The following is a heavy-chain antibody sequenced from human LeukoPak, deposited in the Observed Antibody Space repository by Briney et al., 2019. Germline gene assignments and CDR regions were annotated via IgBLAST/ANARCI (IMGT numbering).Heavy chain of an antibody. CDR1: GFNFGEFW. D-gene: IGHD6-13*01. CDR2: IKEDGSES. CDR3: AKDSSWGSWQGFDY. Sequence: GGSLRLSCAASGFNFGEFWMAWVRQTPGMGLEWVADIKEDGSESFYADSVKGRFTISRDNAKNSLYLQMNSLRAEDTALYYCAKDSSWGSWQGFDYWGQGTLVTVSS. J-gene: IGHJ4*02. V-gene: IGHV3-7*03.